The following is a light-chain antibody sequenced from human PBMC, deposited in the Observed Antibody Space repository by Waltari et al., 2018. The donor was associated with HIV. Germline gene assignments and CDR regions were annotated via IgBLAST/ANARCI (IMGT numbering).Light chain of an antibody. CDR1: QSVSSSL. Sequence: EIVLMQSPGTLSLSPGERATLSCRATQSVSSSLLAWYQQKPGQAPRLLIYGASTRATGTPDRFSGSGSGTDFTLTISRLEPEDFAVYYCQHYRSSQGFTFGPGTKVDIK. V-gene: IGKV3-20*01. CDR2: GAS. CDR3: QHYRSSQGFT. J-gene: IGKJ3*01.